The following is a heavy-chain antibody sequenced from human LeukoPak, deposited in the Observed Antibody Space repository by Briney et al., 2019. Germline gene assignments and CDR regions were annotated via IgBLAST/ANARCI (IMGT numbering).Heavy chain of an antibody. J-gene: IGHJ4*02. Sequence: PSETLSLTCAVYGXSFSGYYWSWIRQPPGKGPEWIVEINHSGSTNYNPSLKSRVTISVDTSKNQFSLKLSSVTAADTAVYYCARIIAAAGPTDYWGQGTLVTVSS. CDR1: GXSFSGYY. D-gene: IGHD6-13*01. CDR3: ARIIAAAGPTDY. CDR2: INHSGST. V-gene: IGHV4-34*01.